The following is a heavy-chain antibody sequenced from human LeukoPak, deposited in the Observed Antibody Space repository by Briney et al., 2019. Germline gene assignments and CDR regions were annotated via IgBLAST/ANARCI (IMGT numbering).Heavy chain of an antibody. CDR1: GFTFSSYE. D-gene: IGHD1-26*01. Sequence: QPGGSLRLSCAASGFTFSSYEMNWVRQAPGKGLEWVSYISSSGSTIYYADSMKGRFTISRDNAKTSLYLQMNSLRAEDTAVYYCARAGGTYTDYWGRGTLVTVSS. CDR3: ARAGGTYTDY. J-gene: IGHJ4*02. V-gene: IGHV3-48*03. CDR2: ISSSGSTI.